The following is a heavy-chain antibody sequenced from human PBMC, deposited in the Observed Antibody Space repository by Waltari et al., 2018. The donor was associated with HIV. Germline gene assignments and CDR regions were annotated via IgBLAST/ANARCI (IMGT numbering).Heavy chain of an antibody. CDR1: GASFSGHY. D-gene: IGHD6-19*01. V-gene: IGHV4-34*01. CDR2: IDQSGST. Sequence: QVQLQQWGAGLLKPSATLSLTCAVYGASFSGHYWTWIRPSPGKGLEWIGEIDQSGSTNYNPSLKSRVTMSVDTSKKQFSLRLTSATAADTAVYFCARMRAVAVAGDWGWDHYYYGLDVWGQGTTVTVS. CDR3: ARMRAVAVAGDWGWDHYYYGLDV. J-gene: IGHJ6*02.